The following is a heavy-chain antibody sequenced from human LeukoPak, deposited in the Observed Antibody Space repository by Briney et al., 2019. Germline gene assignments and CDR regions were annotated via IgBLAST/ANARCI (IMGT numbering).Heavy chain of an antibody. J-gene: IGHJ3*02. CDR3: AREGGSGSYGPI. Sequence: GASVKVSCKASGGTFSSYAISWVRQAPGQGLEWMGGIIPIFGTANYAQKFQGRVTITADESTSTAYTELSSLRSEDTAVYYCAREGGSGSYGPIWGQGTMVTVSS. D-gene: IGHD3-10*01. V-gene: IGHV1-69*13. CDR1: GGTFSSYA. CDR2: IIPIFGTA.